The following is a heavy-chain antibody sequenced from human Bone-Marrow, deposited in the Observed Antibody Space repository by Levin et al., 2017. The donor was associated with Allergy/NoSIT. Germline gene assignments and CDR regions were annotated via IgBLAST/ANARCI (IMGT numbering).Heavy chain of an antibody. CDR2: IYYSGST. D-gene: IGHD6-25*01. CDR3: AREDGSTFDS. CDR1: GGSISSGGYH. J-gene: IGHJ4*02. V-gene: IGHV4-31*03. Sequence: SQTLSLTCTVSGGSISSGGYHWRWIRQHAGKGLEWIGYIYYSGSTYYNPSLKSRALISLDTPKNQFSLKVTSATAADAAVYYCAREDGSTFDSWGQGTLVTVSS.